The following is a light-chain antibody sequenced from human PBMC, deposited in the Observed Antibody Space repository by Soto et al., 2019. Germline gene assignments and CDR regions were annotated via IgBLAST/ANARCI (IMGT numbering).Light chain of an antibody. J-gene: IGKJ4*01. CDR3: QQRNALPLT. V-gene: IGKV3-11*01. CDR2: DAS. CDR1: QSVRIY. Sequence: EIVLTQSPATLSLSLGETATLSCRASQSVRIYLAWYQQRPGQAPRLLVYDASKRATGIPARFSGSGSGTDFSLTISHLEPEDFAVYYCQQRNALPLTFGGGTKVEIK.